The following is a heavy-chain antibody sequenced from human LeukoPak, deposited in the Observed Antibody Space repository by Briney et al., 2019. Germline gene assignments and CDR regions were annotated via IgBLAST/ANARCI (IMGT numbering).Heavy chain of an antibody. CDR1: GFTFSTYV. V-gene: IGHV3-30*18. J-gene: IGHJ4*02. CDR2: ISYDGSNK. D-gene: IGHD1-26*01. Sequence: GGSLRLSCAASGFTFSTYVMHWVRQAPGKGLEWVAVISYDGSNKYYADSVKGRFSISRDNSKNTLYLQMNSLRAEDTAVYYCAKESDSGSYYPHAYWGQGTLVTVSS. CDR3: AKESDSGSYYPHAY.